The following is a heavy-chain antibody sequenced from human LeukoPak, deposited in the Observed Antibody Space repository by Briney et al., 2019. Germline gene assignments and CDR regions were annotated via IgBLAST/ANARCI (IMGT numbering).Heavy chain of an antibody. Sequence: PGGSLRLSCAASGFTFSSYAMSWVRQAPGKGLEWVSAISGSGGSTYYADSVKGRLTISRDNSKNTLYLQMNSLRAGDTAVYYCAKVLEVPAAMADYWGQGTLVTVSS. CDR1: GFTFSSYA. CDR3: AKVLEVPAAMADY. V-gene: IGHV3-23*01. J-gene: IGHJ4*02. CDR2: ISGSGGST. D-gene: IGHD2-2*01.